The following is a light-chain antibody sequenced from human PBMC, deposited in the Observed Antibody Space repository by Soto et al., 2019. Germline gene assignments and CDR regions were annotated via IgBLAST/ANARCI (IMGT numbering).Light chain of an antibody. CDR1: SSDVGIYNY. Sequence: QSVLTQPASVSGSPGQSIAISCTGSSSDVGIYNYVSWYQQHPGKVPKLIIYEVSNRPSGGSNRFSGSKYGNTASMNISALQAEDEADYYCSSYTTSSTRVFGTGTKVTVL. J-gene: IGLJ1*01. V-gene: IGLV2-14*01. CDR3: SSYTTSSTRV. CDR2: EVS.